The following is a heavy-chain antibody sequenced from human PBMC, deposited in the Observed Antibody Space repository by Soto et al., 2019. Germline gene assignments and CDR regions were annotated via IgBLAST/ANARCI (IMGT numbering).Heavy chain of an antibody. V-gene: IGHV3-15*07. CDR3: TTRAGGDGYNLELFY. CDR1: GFTFSNAW. D-gene: IGHD5-12*01. CDR2: IKSKTDGGTT. J-gene: IGHJ4*02. Sequence: GGSLRLSCAASGFTFSNAWMNWVRQAPGKGLEWVGRIKSKTDGGTTDYAAPVKGRFTISRDDSKNTLYLQMNSLKTEDTAVYYCTTRAGGDGYNLELFYWGQGTLVTVSS.